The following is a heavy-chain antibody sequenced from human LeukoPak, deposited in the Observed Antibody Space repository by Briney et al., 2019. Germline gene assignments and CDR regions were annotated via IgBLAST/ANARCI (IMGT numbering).Heavy chain of an antibody. CDR2: ISNDAGNY. V-gene: IGHV3-30*18. CDR3: AKTGNYNWNGFDY. CDR1: GFTFSSYG. D-gene: IGHD1-20*01. Sequence: GRSLRLSCAASGFTFSSYGMHWVRQAPGKGLEWVALISNDAGNYYYADSVKGRFTISRDNSKNTLYLQMNSLRAEDTAVYYCAKTGNYNWNGFDYWGQGTLVTVSS. J-gene: IGHJ4*02.